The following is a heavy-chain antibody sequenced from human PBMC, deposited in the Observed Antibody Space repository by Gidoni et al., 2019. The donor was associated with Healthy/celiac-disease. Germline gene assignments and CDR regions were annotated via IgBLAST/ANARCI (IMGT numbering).Heavy chain of an antibody. Sequence: QVQLQESGPGLVKPSETLSLTCTVSGGPISSYYWSWIRQPAGKGLEWIGRIYTRGSNNYNPSLKSRVTMSVDTSKNQFSLKLSSVTAADTAVYYCARETDTAMVSSFDYWGQGTLVTVSS. CDR1: GGPISSYY. V-gene: IGHV4-4*07. J-gene: IGHJ4*02. D-gene: IGHD5-18*01. CDR2: IYTRGSN. CDR3: ARETDTAMVSSFDY.